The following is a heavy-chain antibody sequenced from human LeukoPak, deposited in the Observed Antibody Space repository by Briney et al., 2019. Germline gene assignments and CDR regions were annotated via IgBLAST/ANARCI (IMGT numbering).Heavy chain of an antibody. Sequence: GGSLRLSCVASGLTFSNAWMTWVRQAPGKGLEWVGLIRSKTDGGTTDYAAPLKDRFTILRDDSKSTLFLQMNSLKADDTAVYYCATDTATEARHIWGQGTTVTVSS. V-gene: IGHV3-15*01. CDR1: GLTFSNAW. CDR2: IRSKTDGGTT. CDR3: ATDTATEARHI. D-gene: IGHD2-21*02. J-gene: IGHJ3*02.